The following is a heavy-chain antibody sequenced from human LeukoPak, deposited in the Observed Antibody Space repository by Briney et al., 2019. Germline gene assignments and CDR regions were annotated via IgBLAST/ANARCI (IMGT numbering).Heavy chain of an antibody. CDR1: GYTFTGYY. CDR3: ARFSTTVTPGGFDY. D-gene: IGHD4-17*01. Sequence: GASVKVSCKASGYTFTGYYMHWVRQAPGQGLEWMGWINPNSGDTNYAQKFQGRVTMTRDTSISTAYMELSRLRSDDTAVYYCARFSTTVTPGGFDYWGQGTLVTVSS. J-gene: IGHJ4*02. V-gene: IGHV1-2*02. CDR2: INPNSGDT.